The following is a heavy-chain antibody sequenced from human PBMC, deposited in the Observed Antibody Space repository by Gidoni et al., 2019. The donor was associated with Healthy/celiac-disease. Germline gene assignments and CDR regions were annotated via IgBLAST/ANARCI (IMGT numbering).Heavy chain of an antibody. V-gene: IGHV3-21*01. CDR3: ARDRIAARGYYYYYGMDV. J-gene: IGHJ6*02. D-gene: IGHD6-6*01. CDR1: GFTFRSYS. Sequence: EVQLVESGGGLVKPGGSLRLSCAASGFTFRSYSLNWVRQAPGKGLEWVSSISSSSSYIYYADSVKGRFTISRDNAKNSLYLQMNSLRAEDTAVYYCARDRIAARGYYYYYGMDVWGQGTTVTVSS. CDR2: ISSSSSYI.